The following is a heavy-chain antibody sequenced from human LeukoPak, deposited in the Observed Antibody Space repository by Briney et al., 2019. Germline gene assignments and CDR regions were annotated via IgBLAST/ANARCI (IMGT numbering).Heavy chain of an antibody. CDR1: GFTFDDYA. J-gene: IGHJ6*03. D-gene: IGHD6-13*01. CDR2: INWSSDRI. Sequence: GGSLRLSCAASGFTFDDYAMHWVRQAPGKGLEWVSGINWSSDRIGYADSVKGRFTISRDNAKKSLYLQMNSLRAEDTALYYCAKGGIHRGYYYYYMDVWGKGTTVTISS. CDR3: AKGGIHRGYYYYYMDV. V-gene: IGHV3-9*01.